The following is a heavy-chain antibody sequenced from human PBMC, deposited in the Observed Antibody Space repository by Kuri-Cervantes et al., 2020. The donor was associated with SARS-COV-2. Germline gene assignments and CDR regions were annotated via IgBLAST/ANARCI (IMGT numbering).Heavy chain of an antibody. J-gene: IGHJ6*02. CDR2: IYSGGST. CDR3: ARVGERYSSSSGGMDV. Sequence: GGSLRLSCGASGFTFSTYGIHWVRQAPGKGLEWVSVIYSGGSTYYADSVKGRFTISRDNSKNTLYLQMNSLRAEDTAVYYCARVGERYSSSSGGMDVWGQGTTVTVSS. V-gene: IGHV3-66*01. D-gene: IGHD6-6*01. CDR1: GFTFSTYG.